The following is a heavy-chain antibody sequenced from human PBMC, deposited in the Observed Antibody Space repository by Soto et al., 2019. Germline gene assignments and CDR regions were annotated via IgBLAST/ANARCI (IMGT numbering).Heavy chain of an antibody. D-gene: IGHD1-26*01. V-gene: IGHV1-8*01. CDR2: MNPNTGNT. CDR1: GYTFTSSD. J-gene: IGHJ4*02. CDR3: ARGRLVGAAFDY. Sequence: QVQLVQSGAEVKKSGASVKVSCKASGYTFTSSDINWVRQATGQGLEWMGWMNPNTGNTGYTQRFQGRVTMTRNISITTAYMELSSLRSDDTAVYYCARGRLVGAAFDYWGQGTLVTVSS.